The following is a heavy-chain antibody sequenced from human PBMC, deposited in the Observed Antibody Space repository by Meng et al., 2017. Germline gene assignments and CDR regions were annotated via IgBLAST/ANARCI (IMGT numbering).Heavy chain of an antibody. CDR3: ARDYGDHLGFDY. CDR2: IYSGGST. V-gene: IGHV3-53*01. J-gene: IGHJ4*02. CDR1: GFTVSSKY. Sequence: VEESGGGLVRPGGSLRLSWAAAGFTVSSKYMSWVRQAPGKGLEWVSVIYSGGSTYYADSVKGRFTISRDNSKNTLYLQMNSLRAEDTAVYYCARDYGDHLGFDYWGQGTLVTVSS. D-gene: IGHD4-17*01.